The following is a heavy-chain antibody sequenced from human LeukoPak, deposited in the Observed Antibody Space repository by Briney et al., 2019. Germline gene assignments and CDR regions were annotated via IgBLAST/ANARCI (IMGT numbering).Heavy chain of an antibody. D-gene: IGHD5-24*01. CDR2: NCCCGGSR. J-gene: IGHJ4*02. CDR3: AKDREEMATLYYFDY. CDR1: GFPLSSYV. V-gene: IGHV3-23*01. Sequence: GGSLTLSCAPSGFPLSSYVKHWARDATGEGLEWVSTNCCCGGSRYNEYSVKGRFTISRDKSKNTMYLQMNSLRAEDTAVYYCAKDREEMATLYYFDYWGQGTLVTVSS.